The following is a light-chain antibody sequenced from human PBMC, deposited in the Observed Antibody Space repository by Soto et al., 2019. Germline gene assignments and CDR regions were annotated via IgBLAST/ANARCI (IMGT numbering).Light chain of an antibody. CDR3: QHYNTYPWT. V-gene: IGKV3-11*01. J-gene: IGKJ1*01. Sequence: EIFLTQSPDTLSLSPGERATLTCRASQSVTNYIAWYQQRPGQAPRLLIYEASNRATGIPARFSGSGSGTDFTLTISSLQPGDFATYYCQHYNTYPWTFGQGTKVDIK. CDR1: QSVTNY. CDR2: EAS.